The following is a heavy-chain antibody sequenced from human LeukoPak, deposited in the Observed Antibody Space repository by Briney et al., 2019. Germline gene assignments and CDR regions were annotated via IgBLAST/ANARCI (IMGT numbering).Heavy chain of an antibody. CDR1: GGSISSYY. D-gene: IGHD3-10*01. CDR2: IYYSGST. J-gene: IGHJ4*02. CDR3: ASILLWYVYDY. Sequence: SETLSLTCTVSGGSISSYYWSWIRQPPGKGLEWIGYIYYSGSTNYNPSLKRRVTISVDTSKNQFSLKLSSVTAADTAVYYCASILLWYVYDYWGQGTLVTVSS. V-gene: IGHV4-59*01.